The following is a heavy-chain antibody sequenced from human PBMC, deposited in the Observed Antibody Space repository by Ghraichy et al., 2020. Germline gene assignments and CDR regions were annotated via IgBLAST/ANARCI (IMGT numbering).Heavy chain of an antibody. CDR2: INHSGST. Sequence: SETLSLTCAVYGGSFSGYYWSWIRQPPGKGLEWIGEINHSGSTNYNPSLKSRVTISVDTSKNQFSLKLSSVPAADTAVYYCARGLYSNYHYYYYMDVWGKGTTVTVSS. CDR1: GGSFSGYY. D-gene: IGHD4-11*01. CDR3: ARGLYSNYHYYYYMDV. J-gene: IGHJ6*03. V-gene: IGHV4-34*01.